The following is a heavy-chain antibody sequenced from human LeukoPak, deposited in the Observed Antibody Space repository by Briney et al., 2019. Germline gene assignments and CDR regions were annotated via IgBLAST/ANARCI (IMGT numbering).Heavy chain of an antibody. CDR1: GFTFGDYA. D-gene: IGHD3-3*01. CDR3: TRGGLRFLEWFMDV. Sequence: GGSLRLSCTASGFTFGDYAMSWVRQAPGKGLEWVGFIRSKAYGGTTEYAASVKGRFTISRDDSKSIAYLQMNSLKTEDTAVYYCTRGGLRFLEWFMDVWGKGTTVTVSS. J-gene: IGHJ6*04. V-gene: IGHV3-49*04. CDR2: IRSKAYGGTT.